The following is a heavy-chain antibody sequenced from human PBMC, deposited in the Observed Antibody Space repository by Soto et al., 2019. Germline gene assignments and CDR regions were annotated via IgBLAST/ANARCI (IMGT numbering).Heavy chain of an antibody. J-gene: IGHJ5*02. CDR2: VYYTGST. CDR3: VRTAREGAVAPHWFDR. D-gene: IGHD2-21*02. Sequence: LSLTCTVSGASIRSTDYYWSWIRQAPGKGLEWIGYVYYTGSTYYNPSLMSRLTISVDTSKNQFSLKLTSVTAAETAVYYCVRTAREGAVAPHWFDRWGQGTQVTVS. CDR1: GASIRSTDYY. V-gene: IGHV4-30-4*01.